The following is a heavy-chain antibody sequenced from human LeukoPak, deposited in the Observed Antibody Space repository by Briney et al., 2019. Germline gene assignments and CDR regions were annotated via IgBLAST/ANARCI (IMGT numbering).Heavy chain of an antibody. CDR1: GGSISSGDYY. Sequence: PWQTLTLTCTVSGGSISSGDYYWSWIRQPPGRGLEWIGYIYYSGSTYYNPSLMSRVTISLDTSKNQFSLKLSSVTAADTAVYYCARDLGYYGSGSYFDYWGHGTLVTVSS. V-gene: IGHV4-30-4*01. CDR3: ARDLGYYGSGSYFDY. J-gene: IGHJ4*01. CDR2: IYYSGST. D-gene: IGHD3-10*01.